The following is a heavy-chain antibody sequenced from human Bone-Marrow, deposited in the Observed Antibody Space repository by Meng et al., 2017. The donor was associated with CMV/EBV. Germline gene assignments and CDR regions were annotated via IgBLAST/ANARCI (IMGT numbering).Heavy chain of an antibody. CDR2: IRQDGSEK. J-gene: IGHJ4*02. Sequence: GGSLRLSCAGSGFMSSRYWMSWVRQVPGKGLEWVANIRQDGSEKHYVDSVEGRFTISRDNAKNSFYLQMNSLRADDTAVYYCARICVTGRACYHFDYWGQGTRVTGSS. V-gene: IGHV3-7*01. D-gene: IGHD1-14*01. CDR3: ARICVTGRACYHFDY. CDR1: GFMSSRYW.